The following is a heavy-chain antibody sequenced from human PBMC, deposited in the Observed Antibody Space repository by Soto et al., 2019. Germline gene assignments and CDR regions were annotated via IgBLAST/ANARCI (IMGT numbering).Heavy chain of an antibody. Sequence: ASVEASCKASGYIFTSFGITWVGQAPGQGLEWMGWISAYNGATNYPQKLQGRVTLTTDTATNTAYMELRSLRSDDTAGYYCARRKRYTAGGYYHYAMHVWGQGTTVTVS. CDR3: ARRKRYTAGGYYHYAMHV. CDR2: ISAYNGAT. J-gene: IGHJ6*02. CDR1: GYIFTSFG. D-gene: IGHD1-26*01. V-gene: IGHV1-18*01.